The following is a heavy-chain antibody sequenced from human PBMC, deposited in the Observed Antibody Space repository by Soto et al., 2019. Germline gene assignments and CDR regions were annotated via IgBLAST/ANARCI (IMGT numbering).Heavy chain of an antibody. V-gene: IGHV6-1*01. CDR1: GDTVSSNSVA. CDR3: ARSEEDSDYYYYGMDV. Sequence: QTLSLTCVGSGDTVSSNSVAWNWVRQSPSRGLEWLGRTYYRSRWYSDYAVSVRSRIDINADTSKNQVSLQLNSVTPEDTAVYYCARSEEDSDYYYYGMDVWGQGTTVTVPS. J-gene: IGHJ6*02. CDR2: TYYRSRWYS. D-gene: IGHD2-15*01.